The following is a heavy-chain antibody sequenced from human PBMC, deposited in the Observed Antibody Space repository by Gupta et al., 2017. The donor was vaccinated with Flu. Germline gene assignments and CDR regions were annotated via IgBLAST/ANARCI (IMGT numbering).Heavy chain of an antibody. CDR1: GFPFNTYG. D-gene: IGHD6-19*01. V-gene: IGHV3-21*01. Sequence: EVQLVESGGGLVTPGGSLRLSCAASGFPFNTYGMNWVRQAPGKGLEWVSSISSSSSYIYYADSVKGRFTISRHNAKNSLYLQMNSLRAEDTAVYYCARAWDVTVAGTFDYWGQGTLVTVSS. CDR3: ARAWDVTVAGTFDY. CDR2: ISSSSSYI. J-gene: IGHJ4*02.